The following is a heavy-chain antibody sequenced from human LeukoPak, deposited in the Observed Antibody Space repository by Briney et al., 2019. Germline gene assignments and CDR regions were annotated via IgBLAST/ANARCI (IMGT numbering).Heavy chain of an antibody. CDR2: IYYSGST. J-gene: IGHJ6*02. CDR1: GGSISSSSYY. Sequence: SETLSLTCTVSGGSISSSSYYWGWIRQPPGKGLEWIGSIYYSGSTYYNPSPKSRVTISVDTSKNQFSLKLSSVTAADTAVYYCARQETYYDFWSGPKPFYYYYGMDVWGQGTTVTVSS. CDR3: ARQETYYDFWSGPKPFYYYYGMDV. V-gene: IGHV4-39*01. D-gene: IGHD3-3*01.